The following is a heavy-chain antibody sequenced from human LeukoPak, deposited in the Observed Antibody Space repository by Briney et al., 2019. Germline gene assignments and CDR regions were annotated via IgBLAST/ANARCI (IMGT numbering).Heavy chain of an antibody. V-gene: IGHV5-10-1*01. CDR1: GYSFTSYW. J-gene: IGHJ6*02. Sequence: GGSLKISCKGSGYSFTSYWITWVRPMPGKGLEWMGRIDPSDSYTDYSPSFQGHVTISADKSISTAYLQWSSLKASDTAMYYCAKTGDPYYGSGSYGMDVWGQGTTVTVSS. CDR2: IDPSDSYT. CDR3: AKTGDPYYGSGSYGMDV. D-gene: IGHD3-10*01.